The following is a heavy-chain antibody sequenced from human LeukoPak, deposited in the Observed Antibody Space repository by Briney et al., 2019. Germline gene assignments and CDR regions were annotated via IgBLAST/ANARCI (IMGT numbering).Heavy chain of an antibody. CDR3: ARDRITIFGVVTPNDY. CDR1: GFTVSSNY. J-gene: IGHJ4*02. D-gene: IGHD3-3*01. Sequence: GGSLRLSCAASGFTVSSNYMSWARQAPGKGLEWVSVIYSGGSTYYADSVKGRFTISRDNSKNTLYLQMNSLRAEDTAVYYCARDRITIFGVVTPNDYWGQGTLVTVSS. V-gene: IGHV3-66*02. CDR2: IYSGGST.